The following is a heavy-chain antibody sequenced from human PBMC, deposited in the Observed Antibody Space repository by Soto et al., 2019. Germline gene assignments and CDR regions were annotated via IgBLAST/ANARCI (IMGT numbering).Heavy chain of an antibody. D-gene: IGHD6-13*01. Sequence: ASVKVSCKASGYTFTSYGISWVRQAPGQGLEWMGWISAYNGNTNYAQKLQGRVTMTTDTSTSTAYMELRSLRSDDTAVYYCARDLSPGIAAAGTVAYWGQGTLVTVSS. CDR1: GYTFTSYG. V-gene: IGHV1-18*01. J-gene: IGHJ4*02. CDR2: ISAYNGNT. CDR3: ARDLSPGIAAAGTVAY.